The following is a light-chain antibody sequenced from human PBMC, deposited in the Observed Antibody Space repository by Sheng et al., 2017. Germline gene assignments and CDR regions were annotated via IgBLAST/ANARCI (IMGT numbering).Light chain of an antibody. CDR2: VRP. CDR3: QQYDDSPS. J-gene: IGKJ1*01. CDR1: QTINTSF. V-gene: IGKV3-20*01. Sequence: EIVLTQSPGTLSLSPGERATLSCRASQTINTSFLAWYQHKPARLPDSSSMVRPPGPLASQTGSSGXESGTDSLSPSSRLEPEDFAVYYCQQYDDSPSFGPGIRVEVK.